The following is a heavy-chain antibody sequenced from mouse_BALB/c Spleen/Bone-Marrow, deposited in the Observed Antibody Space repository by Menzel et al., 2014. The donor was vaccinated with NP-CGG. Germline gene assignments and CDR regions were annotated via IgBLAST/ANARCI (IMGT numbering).Heavy chain of an antibody. D-gene: IGHD2-14*01. CDR2: INPYNDYT. CDR1: GYTFTSYI. V-gene: IGHV1-14*01. Sequence: EVQVVESGPELVKPGASVKMSCKASGYTFTSYIIHWVKQKPGQGLDWIGYINPYNDYTKYNEKFKGKATLTSDRSSSTAYMELSSLTSEDSAVYYCARLGPYYRYDVAYWGQGTLVTVSA. J-gene: IGHJ3*01. CDR3: ARLGPYYRYDVAY.